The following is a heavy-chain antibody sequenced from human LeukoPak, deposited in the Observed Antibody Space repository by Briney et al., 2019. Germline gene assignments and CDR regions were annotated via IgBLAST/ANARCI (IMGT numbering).Heavy chain of an antibody. CDR3: EATYYYDSSGYYYRPYYYYYMDV. Sequence: PSETLSLTCTVSGGSISSSSYYWGWIRQPPGKRLEGIGSIYYSGSNYYNPSLKSRVTISVDTSKNQFSLKLSSVTAADTAVYYCEATYYYDSSGYYYRPYYYYYMDVWGKGTTVTVSS. V-gene: IGHV4-39*01. CDR2: IYYSGSN. D-gene: IGHD3-22*01. CDR1: GGSISSSSYY. J-gene: IGHJ6*03.